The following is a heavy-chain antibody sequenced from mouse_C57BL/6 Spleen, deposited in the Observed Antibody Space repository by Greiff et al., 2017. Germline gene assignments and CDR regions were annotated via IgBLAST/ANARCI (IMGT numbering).Heavy chain of an antibody. CDR2: ISSGGDSI. Sequence: EVQLVESGEGLVKPGGSLKLSCAASGFTFSSYAMSWVRQTPEKRLEWVAYISSGGDSIYYADTVRGRFPISRDNARNTLYLQMSSLKSEDTAMYYCTRDRDLVYDGYYGAMDYWGQGTSVTVSS. CDR1: GFTFSSYA. J-gene: IGHJ4*01. CDR3: TRDRDLVYDGYYGAMDY. D-gene: IGHD2-3*01. V-gene: IGHV5-9-1*02.